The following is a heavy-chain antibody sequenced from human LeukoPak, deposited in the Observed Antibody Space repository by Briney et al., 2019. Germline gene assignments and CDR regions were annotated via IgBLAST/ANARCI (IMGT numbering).Heavy chain of an antibody. CDR1: GGTFSSYA. Sequence: GASLKVSCKASGGTFSSYAISWVRQAPGQGLEWMGGIIPIFGTANYAQKFQGRVTITADESTSTAYMELSSLRSEDTAVYYCAREGYYGSGSYIFDPWGQGTLVTVSS. V-gene: IGHV1-69*13. D-gene: IGHD3-10*01. CDR3: AREGYYGSGSYIFDP. J-gene: IGHJ5*02. CDR2: IIPIFGTA.